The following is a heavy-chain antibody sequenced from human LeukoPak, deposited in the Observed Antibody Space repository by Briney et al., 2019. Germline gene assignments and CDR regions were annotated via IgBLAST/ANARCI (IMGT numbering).Heavy chain of an antibody. J-gene: IGHJ4*02. CDR3: ARFLGYCTSSSCYRGDVDF. D-gene: IGHD2-2*02. V-gene: IGHV5-51*01. CDR2: IYPGDSDT. Sequence: GESLKISCKASGYSFTTYWIGWVRQMPGKGLEWMGIIYPGDSDTKYSPSFQGQVTISADKSISTAYLQWSSLKASDTAMYYCARFLGYCTSSSCYRGDVDFWGQGTLATVSS. CDR1: GYSFTTYW.